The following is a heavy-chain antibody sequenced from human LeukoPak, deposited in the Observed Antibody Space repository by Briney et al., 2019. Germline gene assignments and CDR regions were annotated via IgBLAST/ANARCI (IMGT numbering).Heavy chain of an antibody. CDR3: AVYVWGSYRHSAY. CDR1: GGSISSADYY. CDR2: IYYSGST. Sequence: SQTLSLTCTVSGGSISSADYYWSWIRQPPGKGLEWIGYIYYSGSTYYNPSLKSRVTISVDTSKNQFSLKLSSVTAADTAVYYCAVYVWGSYRHSAYWGLGTLVTVSS. J-gene: IGHJ4*02. V-gene: IGHV4-30-4*01. D-gene: IGHD3-16*02.